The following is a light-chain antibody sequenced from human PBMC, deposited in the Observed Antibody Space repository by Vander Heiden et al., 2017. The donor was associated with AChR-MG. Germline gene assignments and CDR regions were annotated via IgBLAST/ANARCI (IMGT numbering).Light chain of an antibody. J-gene: IGKJ4*01. CDR3: QQRSNWPLI. CDR2: DAS. V-gene: IGKV3-11*01. CDR1: PSVSSY. Sequence: EIVSTHSPATLSLSPGERATLSGRASPSVSSYLAWYQQKPGQAPRLLIYDASNRATGIPARFSGSGSGTDFTLTISSLEPEDFAVYYCQQRSNWPLIFGGGTKVEIK.